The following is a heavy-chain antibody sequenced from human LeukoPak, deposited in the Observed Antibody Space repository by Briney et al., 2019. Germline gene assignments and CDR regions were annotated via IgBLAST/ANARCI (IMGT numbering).Heavy chain of an antibody. J-gene: IGHJ4*02. CDR1: GFTFNNYT. Sequence: GGSLRLSCAASGFTFNNYTINWVRQAPGKGLEWVSGISGSGAGTYYADSVKGRFTISRDNSKNTLYLQMNSLRAEDTAVYCCARSYHYYDSSGFDYWGQGTLVTVSS. D-gene: IGHD3-22*01. CDR2: ISGSGAGT. V-gene: IGHV3-23*01. CDR3: ARSYHYYDSSGFDY.